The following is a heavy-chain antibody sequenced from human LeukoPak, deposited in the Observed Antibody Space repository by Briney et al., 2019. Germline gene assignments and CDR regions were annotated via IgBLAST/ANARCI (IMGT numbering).Heavy chain of an antibody. CDR3: ARAFSSSSQYFDY. Sequence: SETLSLTCTVSGGSISSGDYYWSWIRQPPGKGLEWIGYIYYSGSTYYNPSLKSRVTISVDTSKNQFSLKLSSVTAADTAVYYCARAFSSSSQYFDYWGQGTLVTVSS. CDR1: GGSISSGDYY. CDR2: IYYSGST. V-gene: IGHV4-30-4*01. D-gene: IGHD6-13*01. J-gene: IGHJ4*02.